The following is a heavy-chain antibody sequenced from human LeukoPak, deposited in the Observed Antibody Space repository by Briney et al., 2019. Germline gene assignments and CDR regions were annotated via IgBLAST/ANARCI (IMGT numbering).Heavy chain of an antibody. D-gene: IGHD2-2*01. CDR1: GDSVSSNSAT. CDR2: TYYRSKWYN. V-gene: IGHV6-1*01. Sequence: SQTLSLTCSISGDSVSSNSATWTWIRQSPLRGLERLGRTYYRSKWYNEYAVSVKSRITINPDTSKNQFSLQLNSVTPEDTAVYYCVRGSSSTSWYFDYWGQGTLVTVSS. J-gene: IGHJ4*02. CDR3: VRGSSSTSWYFDY.